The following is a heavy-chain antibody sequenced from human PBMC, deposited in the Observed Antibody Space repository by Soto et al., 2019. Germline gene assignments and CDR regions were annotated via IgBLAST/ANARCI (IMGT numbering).Heavy chain of an antibody. CDR3: TRDGANSSSEVDWFGP. D-gene: IGHD6-6*01. CDR2: IRSKAYGGTT. J-gene: IGHJ5*02. Sequence: PGGSLRLSCTASGFTFGDYAMSWFRQAPGKGLEWVGFIRSKAYGGTTEYAASVKGRFTISRDDSKSIAYLQMNSLKTEDTAVYFCTRDGANSSSEVDWFGPWGDVTLATVS. CDR1: GFTFGDYA. V-gene: IGHV3-49*03.